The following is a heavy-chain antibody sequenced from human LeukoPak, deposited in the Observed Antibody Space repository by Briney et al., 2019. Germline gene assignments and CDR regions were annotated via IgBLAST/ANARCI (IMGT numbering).Heavy chain of an antibody. D-gene: IGHD2-2*01. J-gene: IGHJ4*02. Sequence: LSLTCTVSGYSISSDNYWGWIRQPPGKGLEWVSYISSSGSTIYYADSVKGRFTISRDNAKNSLYLQMNSLRAVDTAVYYCASVPKQGGFDYWGQGTLVTVSS. CDR1: GYSISSDNY. CDR2: ISSSGSTI. CDR3: ASVPKQGGFDY. V-gene: IGHV3-11*01.